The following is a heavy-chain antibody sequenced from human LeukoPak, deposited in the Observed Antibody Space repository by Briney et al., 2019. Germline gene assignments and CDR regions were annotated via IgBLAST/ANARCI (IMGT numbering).Heavy chain of an antibody. CDR3: AKNYGDSNWFDP. J-gene: IGHJ5*02. CDR1: GDSVSSNSAA. D-gene: IGHD4-17*01. Sequence: SQTLSLTCAISGDSVSSNSAAWNWIRQSPSRGLEWLGRTYYRSDWFNDFALSVKSRITINPDTSKNQFSLQLNSVTPEDTAVYYCAKNYGDSNWFDPWGQGTLVTVSS. CDR2: TYYRSDWFN. V-gene: IGHV6-1*01.